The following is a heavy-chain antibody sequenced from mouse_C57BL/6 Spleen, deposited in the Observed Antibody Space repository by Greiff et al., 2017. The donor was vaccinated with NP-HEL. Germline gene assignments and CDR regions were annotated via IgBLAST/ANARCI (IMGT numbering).Heavy chain of an antibody. CDR1: GYTFTDYY. CDR2: INPNNGAT. D-gene: IGHD2-10*01. CDR3: ERTYYGNFAWFAY. J-gene: IGHJ3*01. Sequence: EVQLQQSGPELVKPGASVKISCKASGYTFTDYYMNWVKQSHGKSLEWIGDINPNNGATSYNQKFKGKATLTVDKSSSTAYMELRSLTSEDSAVYYCERTYYGNFAWFAYWGQGTLVTVSA. V-gene: IGHV1-26*01.